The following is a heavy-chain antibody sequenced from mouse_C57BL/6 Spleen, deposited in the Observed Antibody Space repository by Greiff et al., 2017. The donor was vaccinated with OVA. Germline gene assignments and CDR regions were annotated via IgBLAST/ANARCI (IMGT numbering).Heavy chain of an antibody. CDR1: GYAFSSSW. J-gene: IGHJ1*03. CDR2: IYPGDGDT. CDR3: ASLNSTVVATEYFDF. Sequence: VKLQEPGPELVKPGASVKISCKASGYAFSSSWMNWVKQRPGQGLEWIGRIYPGDGDTNYNGKFKGKATLTVDKSSSTAYMQLSSLTSEDSAVYVGASLNSTVVATEYFDFWGTGTTVTVSS. D-gene: IGHD1-1*01. V-gene: IGHV1-82*01.